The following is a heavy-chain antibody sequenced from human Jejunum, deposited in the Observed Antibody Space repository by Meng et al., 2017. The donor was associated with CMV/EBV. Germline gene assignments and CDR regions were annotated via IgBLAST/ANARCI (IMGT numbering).Heavy chain of an antibody. D-gene: IGHD1-26*01. CDR1: GGSINGYY. CDR3: TRDNLSGSYYFDY. J-gene: IGHJ4*02. Sequence: QGQLQESGPGLVKPSETLSLPCTVSGGSINGYYCSWIRQPAGKGLEWIGRIYTSGNTNYNPSLKSRVTMSVDTSKNQFSLKLSSVTAADTAVYYCTRDNLSGSYYFDYWGQGTLVTVSS. V-gene: IGHV4-4*07. CDR2: IYTSGNT.